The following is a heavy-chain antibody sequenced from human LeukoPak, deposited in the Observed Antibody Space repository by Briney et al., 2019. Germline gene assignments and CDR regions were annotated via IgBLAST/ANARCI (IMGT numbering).Heavy chain of an antibody. CDR3: ARSRDSSGYYSTLTDGDNWFDP. V-gene: IGHV1-69*13. Sequence: SVKVSCKASGGTFSSYAISWVRQAPGQGLEWMGGIIPIFGTANYAQKFQGRVTITADESTSTAYMELSSLRSEDTAVYYRARSRDSSGYYSTLTDGDNWFDPWGQGTLVTVSS. CDR1: GGTFSSYA. D-gene: IGHD3-22*01. CDR2: IIPIFGTA. J-gene: IGHJ5*02.